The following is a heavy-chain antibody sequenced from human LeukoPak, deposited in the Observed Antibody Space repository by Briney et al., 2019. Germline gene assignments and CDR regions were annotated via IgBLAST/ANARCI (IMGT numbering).Heavy chain of an antibody. CDR1: GGSISSSTYY. CDR2: INYSGST. J-gene: IGHJ4*02. D-gene: IGHD5-24*01. V-gene: IGHV4-39*07. CDR3: ARAGRDGYNFIRRLPPFDY. Sequence: SETLSLTCTVSGGSISSSTYYWGWIRQPPGKGLEWIGSINYSGSTNYNPSLKSRVTISVDTSKNQFSLKLSSVTAADTAVYYCARAGRDGYNFIRRLPPFDYWGQGTLVTVSS.